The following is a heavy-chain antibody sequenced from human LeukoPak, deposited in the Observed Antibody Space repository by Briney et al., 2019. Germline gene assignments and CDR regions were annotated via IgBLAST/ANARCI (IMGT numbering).Heavy chain of an antibody. Sequence: SETLSLTCADHGGSFSGYYWSWIRQPPRKRLECGGEINHSGRPNYNPSLKSRVTISVDTSKNQFSLKLSSVTAADTAVYYCARDACSGGSCYSRPDYWGQGTLVTVSS. CDR1: GGSFSGYY. CDR3: ARDACSGGSCYSRPDY. D-gene: IGHD2-15*01. CDR2: INHSGRP. V-gene: IGHV4-34*01. J-gene: IGHJ4*02.